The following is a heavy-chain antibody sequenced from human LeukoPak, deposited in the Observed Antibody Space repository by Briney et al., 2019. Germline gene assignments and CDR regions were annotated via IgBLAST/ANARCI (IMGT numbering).Heavy chain of an antibody. CDR3: ASGYCSGGSCYSGDI. Sequence: SETLSLTCTVSGGSISSYYWSWIRQPPGKGLEWIGYIYYSGSTNYNPSLKSRVTISVDTSKNQFSLKLSSVTAADTAVYYCASGYCSGGSCYSGDIWGQGTMVTVSS. V-gene: IGHV4-59*12. D-gene: IGHD2-15*01. CDR2: IYYSGST. CDR1: GGSISSYY. J-gene: IGHJ3*02.